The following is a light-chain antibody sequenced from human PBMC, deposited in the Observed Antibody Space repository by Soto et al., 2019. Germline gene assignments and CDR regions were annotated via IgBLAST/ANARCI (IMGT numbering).Light chain of an antibody. J-gene: IGKJ1*01. CDR2: GAS. CDR1: QSVSSN. V-gene: IGKV3-15*01. CDR3: QQYNNWPRGT. Sequence: EIVLTQSPGTLSLSPGERATFSCRASQSVSSNYLAWYQQKPGQAPRLLIYGASTRATGIPARFSGSGSGTEFTLTISSLQSEDFAVYYCQQYNNWPRGTFGQGTKVDIK.